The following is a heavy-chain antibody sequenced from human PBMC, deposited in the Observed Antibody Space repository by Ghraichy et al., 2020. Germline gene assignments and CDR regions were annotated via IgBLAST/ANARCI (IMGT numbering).Heavy chain of an antibody. Sequence: SETLSLTCTVSGGSISSYYWSWIRQPPGKGLEWIGYIYYSGSTNYNPSLKSRVTISVDTSKNQFSLKLSSVTAADTAVYYCARVPERWLQVDYWGQGTLVTVSS. CDR1: GGSISSYY. J-gene: IGHJ4*02. V-gene: IGHV4-59*01. CDR3: ARVPERWLQVDY. D-gene: IGHD5-24*01. CDR2: IYYSGST.